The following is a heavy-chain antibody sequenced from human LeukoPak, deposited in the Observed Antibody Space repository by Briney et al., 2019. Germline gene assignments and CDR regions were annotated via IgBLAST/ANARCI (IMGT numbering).Heavy chain of an antibody. J-gene: IGHJ3*01. CDR2: IYQSGNA. CDR3: ARHMSVSYDAFDL. D-gene: IGHD3-10*01. Sequence: PSETLSLTCAVSGGSISSGGYSWSWIRQPPGKGLEWIGYIYQSGNAYYNPSLKSRVTISVDRSKNQFSLKLSSVTAADTAVYYCARHMSVSYDAFDLWGRGTTVTVSS. CDR1: GGSISSGGYS. V-gene: IGHV4-30-2*01.